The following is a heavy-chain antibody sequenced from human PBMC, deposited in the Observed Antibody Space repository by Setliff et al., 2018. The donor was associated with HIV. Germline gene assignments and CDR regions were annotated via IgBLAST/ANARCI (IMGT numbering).Heavy chain of an antibody. V-gene: IGHV3-15*01. J-gene: IGHJ3*01. D-gene: IGHD3-9*01. Sequence: GGSLRLSCAASGFTFNNAWMSWVRQAPGKGLEWVGLIKSKTDGGTTDYAAPVKGRFTISRDDSRNTLYLQMSSLKTEDTAVYYCTTDSGVLYLDWLSPLDAFDVWGQGTMVTVSS. CDR3: TTDSGVLYLDWLSPLDAFDV. CDR1: GFTFNNAW. CDR2: IKSKTDGGTT.